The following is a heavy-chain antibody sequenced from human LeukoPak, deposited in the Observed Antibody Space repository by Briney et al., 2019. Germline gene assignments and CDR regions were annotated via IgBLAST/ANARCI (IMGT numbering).Heavy chain of an antibody. CDR1: GFTFSTYA. Sequence: PGGSLRLSCAASGFTFSTYAMSWVRQAPGKGLEWVSYISSSGSTIYYADSVKGRFTISRDNAKNTLYLQMNSLRAEDTAVYYCARDRYYGMDVWGQGTTVTVSS. V-gene: IGHV3-48*04. CDR3: ARDRYYGMDV. CDR2: ISSSGSTI. J-gene: IGHJ6*02.